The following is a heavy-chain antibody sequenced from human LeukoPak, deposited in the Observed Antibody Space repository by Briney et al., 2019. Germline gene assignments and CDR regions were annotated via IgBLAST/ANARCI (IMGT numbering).Heavy chain of an antibody. CDR3: ARDSRRGSGYYPYYFDY. CDR2: ISYDGSNK. D-gene: IGHD3-3*01. V-gene: IGHV3-30-3*01. Sequence: GGSLRLSCAASGFTFSSYAMHWVRQAPGKGLEWVAVISYDGSNKYYADSVKGRFTISRDNSKNTLYLQMNSLRAEDTAVYYCARDSRRGSGYYPYYFDYWGQGTLVTVSS. CDR1: GFTFSSYA. J-gene: IGHJ4*02.